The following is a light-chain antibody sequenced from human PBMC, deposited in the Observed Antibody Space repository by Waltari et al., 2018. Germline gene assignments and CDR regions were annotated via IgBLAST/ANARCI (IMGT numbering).Light chain of an antibody. J-gene: IGKJ2*01. Sequence: ELVMTQSPATLSVSQGESATLSCRASQSVSSNLAWYKQKPGQAPRLLILGASTRATGIPARFSGSGSGTEFTLTISSLQSEDFAIYYCQQYNNWPYTFGQGTKLEIK. V-gene: IGKV3-15*01. CDR1: QSVSSN. CDR2: GAS. CDR3: QQYNNWPYT.